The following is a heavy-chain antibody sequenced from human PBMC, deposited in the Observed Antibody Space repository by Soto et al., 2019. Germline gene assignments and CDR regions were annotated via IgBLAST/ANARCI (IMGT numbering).Heavy chain of an antibody. D-gene: IGHD3-3*01. CDR3: AREDPWSANADDMDV. CDR2: ISSSSGTI. Sequence: EVQLVESGGGLVQPGGSLRLSCVASGFTFRSYSLNWVRQAPGKWLEWISYISSSSGTIYYADSVKGRFTISRDNAENSLYLQMNSLRDDDTAVYYCAREDPWSANADDMDVWGQGTTVTVSS. V-gene: IGHV3-48*02. CDR1: GFTFRSYS. J-gene: IGHJ6*02.